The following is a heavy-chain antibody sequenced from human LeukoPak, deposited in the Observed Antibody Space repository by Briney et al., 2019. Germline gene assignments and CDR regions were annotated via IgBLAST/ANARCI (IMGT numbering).Heavy chain of an antibody. CDR3: ARTYSGYDYFDPAFDY. J-gene: IGHJ4*02. D-gene: IGHD5-12*01. CDR1: GFTFRTYS. V-gene: IGHV3-48*04. Sequence: GGSLRLSCAASGFTFRTYSMNWIRQAPGKGLEWVSYISSSGSTIYYADSVKGRFTISRDNAKNSLYLQMNSLRAEDTAVYYCARTYSGYDYFDPAFDYWGQGTLVTVSS. CDR2: ISSSGSTI.